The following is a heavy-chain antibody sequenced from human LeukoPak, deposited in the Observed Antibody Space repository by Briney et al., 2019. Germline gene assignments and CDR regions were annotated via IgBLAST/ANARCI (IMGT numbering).Heavy chain of an antibody. CDR2: ISGSGGST. V-gene: IGHV3-23*01. CDR3: AKEAYCGGDCYFDFHY. J-gene: IGHJ4*02. CDR1: GFTFSSYA. D-gene: IGHD2-21*01. Sequence: GGSLRLSCVASGFTFSSYAMSWVRQAPGKGQEWVSAISGSGGSTYYADSVKGRFTISRDNSKNTLYLQMNSLRPEDTAVYYCAKEAYCGGDCYFDFHYWGQGTLVTVSS.